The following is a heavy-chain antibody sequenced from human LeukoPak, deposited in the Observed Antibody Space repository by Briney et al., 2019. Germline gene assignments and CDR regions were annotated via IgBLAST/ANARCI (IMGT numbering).Heavy chain of an antibody. D-gene: IGHD4-11*01. CDR3: TTDPEGQDSDYLKGFDP. V-gene: IGHV3-15*01. CDR2: IKSKTDGGTT. CDR1: GFTFSNAW. J-gene: IGHJ5*02. Sequence: GGSLRLSCAASGFTFSNAWMSWVRQAPGKGLEWVGRIKSKTDGGTTDYAAPVKGRFTISRDDSKNTLYLQMNSLKTEDTAVYYCTTDPEGQDSDYLKGFDPWGQGTLVTVSS.